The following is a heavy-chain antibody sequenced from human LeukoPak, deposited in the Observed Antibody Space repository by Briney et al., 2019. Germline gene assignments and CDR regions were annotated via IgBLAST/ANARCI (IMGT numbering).Heavy chain of an antibody. CDR2: IYYSGST. J-gene: IGHJ6*03. V-gene: IGHV4-59*11. Sequence: EPSETLSLTCTVSGGSISSHYWSWIRRPPGKGLEWIGYIYYSGSTNYNPSLKSRVTISVDTSKNQFSLKLSSVTAADTAVYYCARSYYDFWSGYDYYYYYMDVWGKGTTVTVSS. CDR1: GGSISSHY. CDR3: ARSYYDFWSGYDYYYYYMDV. D-gene: IGHD3-3*01.